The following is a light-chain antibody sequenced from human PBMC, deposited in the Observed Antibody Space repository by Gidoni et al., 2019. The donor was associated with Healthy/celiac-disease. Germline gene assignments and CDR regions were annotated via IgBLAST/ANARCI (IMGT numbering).Light chain of an antibody. Sequence: IVMTQSPATLSVSPGERATLSCRASQSVSSNLAWYQQKPGQAPRLLIYGASTRSTGIPARFSGSGSGTEFTLTISSLQSEDFAVYYWQQYNNWPLTFXGXTKVEIK. CDR1: QSVSSN. CDR3: QQYNNWPLT. V-gene: IGKV3-15*01. CDR2: GAS. J-gene: IGKJ4*01.